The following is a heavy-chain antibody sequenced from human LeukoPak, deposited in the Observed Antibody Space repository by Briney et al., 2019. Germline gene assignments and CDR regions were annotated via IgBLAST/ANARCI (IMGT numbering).Heavy chain of an antibody. CDR3: ARDLARSPIQLWQPDFDY. J-gene: IGHJ4*02. CDR1: GYTFTSYG. Sequence: ASVKVSCKASGYTFTSYGISWVRQAPGQGREWMGWISAYNGNTNYAQKLQGRVTMTTDTSTSTAYMELRSLRSDDTAVYYCARDLARSPIQLWQPDFDYWGQGTLVTVSS. D-gene: IGHD5-18*01. V-gene: IGHV1-18*01. CDR2: ISAYNGNT.